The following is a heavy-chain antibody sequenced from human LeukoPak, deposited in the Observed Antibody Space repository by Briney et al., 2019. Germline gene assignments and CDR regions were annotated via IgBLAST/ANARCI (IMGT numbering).Heavy chain of an antibody. J-gene: IGHJ4*02. CDR2: INSDASST. CDR3: ARGEGLFDY. CDR1: GFTFSNYW. Sequence: GGSLRLSCAASGFTFSNYWMHWVRPAPGKGLVWVSRINSDASSTRYADSVKGRFTISRDNAKNTLYLQMNSLRAEDTAVYYCARGEGLFDYWGQGSLVTVSS. V-gene: IGHV3-74*01.